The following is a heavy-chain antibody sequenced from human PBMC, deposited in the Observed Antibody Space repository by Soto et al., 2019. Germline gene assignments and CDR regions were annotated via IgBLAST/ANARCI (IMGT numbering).Heavy chain of an antibody. CDR2: IWYDGSNK. Sequence: GGSLRLSCAASGFPFSSYGMHWVRQAPGKGLEWVAVIWYDGSNKYYADSVKGRFTISRDNSKNTLYLQMNSLRAEDTAVYYCARDRYYDSSGYNSREFDYWGQGTLVTVS. V-gene: IGHV3-33*01. CDR1: GFPFSSYG. J-gene: IGHJ4*02. D-gene: IGHD3-22*01. CDR3: ARDRYYDSSGYNSREFDY.